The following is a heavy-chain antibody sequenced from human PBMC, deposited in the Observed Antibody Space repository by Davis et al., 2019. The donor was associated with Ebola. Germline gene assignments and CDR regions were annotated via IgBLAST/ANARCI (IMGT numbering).Heavy chain of an antibody. D-gene: IGHD3-22*01. CDR2: ISYDGSKK. CDR1: GFIFSTYG. Sequence: GESLKISCAASGFIFSTYGMHWVRQAPGKGLEWVAVISYDGSKKYYADSVKGRFTISRDNSKNTLYLQMNSLRAEDTAVYYCASTMIVVAPPSDWGQGTLVTVSS. CDR3: ASTMIVVAPPSD. V-gene: IGHV3-30*03. J-gene: IGHJ4*02.